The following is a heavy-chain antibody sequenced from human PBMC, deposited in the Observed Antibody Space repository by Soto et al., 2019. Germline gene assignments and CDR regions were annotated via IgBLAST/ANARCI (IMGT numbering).Heavy chain of an antibody. CDR2: ISGDGYST. D-gene: IGHD3-22*01. CDR1: GFTFSTSV. J-gene: IGHJ4*02. V-gene: IGHV3-23*01. CDR3: APGGSYDSGGYYYWYLAH. Sequence: GGSLRLSCAASGFTFSTSVMTWIRQAPGKGLEWVSAISGDGYSTYYADSVKGRFTISRDNSKNTLYLQMNSLRAEDTAVYFCAPGGSYDSGGYYYWYLAHWGQGTLVTVSS.